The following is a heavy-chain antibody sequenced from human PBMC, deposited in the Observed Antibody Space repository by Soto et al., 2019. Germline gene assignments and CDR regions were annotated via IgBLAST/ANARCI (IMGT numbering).Heavy chain of an antibody. CDR2: IYWNGGST. D-gene: IGHD1-26*01. CDR1: GFNFDDYG. Sequence: EVQLIESGGRMVRPGGSLRLSCVASGFNFDDYGMSWVRQIPGKGLEWVSGIYWNGGSTGYADSVKGRFTISRDNAKNSLSLQMNSLRAVDTALYYCARVPPPYSCSYGELDYWGQGTLVTVSS. V-gene: IGHV3-20*04. J-gene: IGHJ4*02. CDR3: ARVPPPYSCSYGELDY.